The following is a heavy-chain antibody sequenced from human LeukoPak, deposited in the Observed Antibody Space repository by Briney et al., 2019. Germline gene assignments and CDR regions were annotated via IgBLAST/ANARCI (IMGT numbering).Heavy chain of an antibody. CDR3: ARGPTVPSSSWYVPDY. J-gene: IGHJ4*02. D-gene: IGHD6-13*01. CDR1: GGSIRNYY. Sequence: SETLSLTCSVSGGSIRNYYWGWMRQPPRKGLEWIGYLSYGGSTYYNPSLKSRVTISADTSKNQFSLSLSSVTAADTAIYYCARGPTVPSSSWYVPDYWGQGTLVTVSS. CDR2: LSYGGST. V-gene: IGHV4-59*01.